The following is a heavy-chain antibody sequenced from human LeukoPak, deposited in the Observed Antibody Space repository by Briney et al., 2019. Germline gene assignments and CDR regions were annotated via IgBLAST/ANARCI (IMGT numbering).Heavy chain of an antibody. J-gene: IGHJ5*02. CDR2: IRYDGSNK. CDR3: ARSCSGGTCNFPKFEP. D-gene: IGHD2-15*01. V-gene: IGHV3-30*02. CDR1: GFTFSSYG. Sequence: GGSLRLSCAASGFTFSSYGMHWVRQAPGKGLEWVAFIRYDGSNKYYADSVKGRFTISRDNSENTLYLQMNSQRAEDTAVYYCARSCSGGTCNFPKFEPWGQGTLVTVSS.